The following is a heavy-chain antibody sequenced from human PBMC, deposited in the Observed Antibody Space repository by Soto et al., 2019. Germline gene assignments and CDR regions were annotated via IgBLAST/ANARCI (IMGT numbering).Heavy chain of an antibody. CDR2: IYYSGST. Sequence: SETLSLTCTVSGGSISSSSYYWGWIRQPPGKGLEWIGSIYYSGSTYYNPSLKSRVTISVDTSKNQFSLKLSSVTAADTAVYYCARPYSSGWYYFDYWGQGTLVTVSS. CDR1: GGSISSSSYY. J-gene: IGHJ4*02. CDR3: ARPYSSGWYYFDY. V-gene: IGHV4-39*01. D-gene: IGHD6-19*01.